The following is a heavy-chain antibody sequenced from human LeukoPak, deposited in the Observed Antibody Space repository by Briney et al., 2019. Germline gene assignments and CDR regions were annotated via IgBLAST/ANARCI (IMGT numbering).Heavy chain of an antibody. Sequence: ASVKVSCKASGYTFTSYGISWVRQATGQGLEWMGWMNPNSGNTGYAQKFQGRVTMTRNTSISTAYMELSSLRSEDTAVYYCAREIVGRDIVVVPAAEHLYYYYGMDVWGQGTTVTVSS. CDR1: GYTFTSYG. D-gene: IGHD2-2*01. CDR3: AREIVGRDIVVVPAAEHLYYYYGMDV. V-gene: IGHV1-8*02. CDR2: MNPNSGNT. J-gene: IGHJ6*02.